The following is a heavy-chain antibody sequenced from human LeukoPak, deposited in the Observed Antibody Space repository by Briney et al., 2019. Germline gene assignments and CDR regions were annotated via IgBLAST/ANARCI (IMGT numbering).Heavy chain of an antibody. V-gene: IGHV4-38-2*01. Sequence: SETLSLTCAVYGGSFSGYYWGWIRQPPGKGLEWIGTIYHSGNTYYNPSLKSRVTISIDTSKNQFSLKLRSVTATDTAVYYCARVRRSRLAELDYWGQGTLVTVSS. D-gene: IGHD3-16*01. CDR2: IYHSGNT. CDR3: ARVRRSRLAELDY. J-gene: IGHJ4*02. CDR1: GGSFSGYY.